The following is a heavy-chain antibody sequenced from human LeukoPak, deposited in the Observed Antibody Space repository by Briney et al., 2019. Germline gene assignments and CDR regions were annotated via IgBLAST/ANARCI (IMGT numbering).Heavy chain of an antibody. V-gene: IGHV3-30*18. D-gene: IGHD3-10*01. Sequence: GGSLRLSCAASGFTFSSYGMHWVRQAPGKGLEWVAVISYDGNNKYYTDSVKGRFTISRDNSKNTLYLQMNSLRAEDTAVYYCAKDRLSMVRRVDYWGQGTLVTVSS. CDR2: ISYDGNNK. CDR3: AKDRLSMVRRVDY. J-gene: IGHJ4*02. CDR1: GFTFSSYG.